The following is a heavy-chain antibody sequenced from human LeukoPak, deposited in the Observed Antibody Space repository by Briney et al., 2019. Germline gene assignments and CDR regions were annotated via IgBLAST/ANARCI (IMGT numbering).Heavy chain of an antibody. V-gene: IGHV3-23*01. D-gene: IGHD2-2*02. J-gene: IGHJ4*02. Sequence: PGGSLRLSCAASGFTFSNYGMSWVRQAPGKGLEWVSGISGSGSSTYYADSVKGRFTISRDNSKNTLYLQINSQRAEDTAVYYCAKVAPPRYCSSTSCYTRLEYYFDYWGQGTLVTVSS. CDR3: AKVAPPRYCSSTSCYTRLEYYFDY. CDR1: GFTFSNYG. CDR2: ISGSGSST.